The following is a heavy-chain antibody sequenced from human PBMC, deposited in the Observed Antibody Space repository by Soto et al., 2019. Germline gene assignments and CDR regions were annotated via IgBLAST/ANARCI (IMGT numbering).Heavy chain of an antibody. V-gene: IGHV3-23*01. CDR3: AKALRPSLNFFYYMDV. CDR2: LGGNGFTT. J-gene: IGHJ6*03. CDR1: GFTFGSYA. Sequence: EVQLLESGGGLVQPGGSLRLSCVVSGFTFGSYAMSWVRHAPEKGPEWVAILGGNGFTTYYADSVKGRFTISGDKSKSTLFLQMISLRADDTGVYYCAKALRPSLNFFYYMDVWGRGTSVTVSS. D-gene: IGHD2-2*01.